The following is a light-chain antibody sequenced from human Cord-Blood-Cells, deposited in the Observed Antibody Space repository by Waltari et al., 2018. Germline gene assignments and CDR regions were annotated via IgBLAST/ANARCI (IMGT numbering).Light chain of an antibody. CDR3: QQNDSTTFT. J-gene: IGKJ3*01. V-gene: IGKV1-39*01. Sequence: DIQMTQSPSSLSASLGHRITITCRASQSISSHLNWYQQKPGKAPKLFIYASSSLQSGVPSMFSGSGSGTDFTVTISSLQPEDFATYYCQQNDSTTFTFGPGTKVDIK. CDR2: ASS. CDR1: QSISSH.